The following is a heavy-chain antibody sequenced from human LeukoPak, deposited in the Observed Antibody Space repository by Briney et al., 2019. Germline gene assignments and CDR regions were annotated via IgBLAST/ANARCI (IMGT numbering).Heavy chain of an antibody. CDR2: LYHSGST. CDR3: AREDITMVRGVMYNWFDP. CDR1: GYSISRGYY. D-gene: IGHD3-10*01. V-gene: IGHV4-38-2*02. Sequence: SETLSLTCTVSGYSISRGYYWGWIRQPPGKGLEWIGTLYHSGSTYYNSSLKSRVTISVDTSKNQFSLNLRSVTAADTAVYYCAREDITMVRGVMYNWFDPWGQGTLVTVSS. J-gene: IGHJ5*02.